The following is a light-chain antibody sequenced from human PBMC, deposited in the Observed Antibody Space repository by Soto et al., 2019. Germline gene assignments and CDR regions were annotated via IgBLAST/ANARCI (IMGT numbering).Light chain of an antibody. CDR2: KAS. CDR3: QQYNSYSFT. CDR1: QSIKTW. Sequence: DIQMTQSPSTLSASVGDRVTITCRASQSIKTWLAWYQQKPGEAPKLLIYKASTLEIGVPSRFSGSGSGAEFTLTISSLQPDDFATYYCQQYNSYSFTFGPGTKVDVK. V-gene: IGKV1-5*03. J-gene: IGKJ3*01.